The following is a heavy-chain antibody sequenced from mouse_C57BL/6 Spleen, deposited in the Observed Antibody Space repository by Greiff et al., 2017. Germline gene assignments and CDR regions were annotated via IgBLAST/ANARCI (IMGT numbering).Heavy chain of an antibody. V-gene: IGHV8-8*01. D-gene: IGHD1-1*01. CDR3: SRIAEITLMTTVVSYAMDY. CDR1: GFSLSTFGMG. J-gene: IGHJ4*01. Sequence: QVTLKVSGPGILQPSQTLSLTCSFSGFSLSTFGMGVGWIRQPSGKGLEWLAHIWWDDDKYYNPALKSRLTISKDTSQNQVFLKIANVDTADTAPYYCSRIAEITLMTTVVSYAMDYWGQGTSVTVSS. CDR2: IWWDDDK.